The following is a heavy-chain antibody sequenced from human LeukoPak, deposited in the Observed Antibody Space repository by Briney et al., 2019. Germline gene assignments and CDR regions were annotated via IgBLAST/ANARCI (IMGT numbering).Heavy chain of an antibody. CDR1: GYRFTTYW. V-gene: IGHV5-51*01. D-gene: IGHD1/OR15-1a*01. J-gene: IGHJ6*02. CDR3: ARLGQRNNVDYYGTDV. Sequence: GESLKISCKGSGYRFTTYWIGWVRQMPGKGLEWMGIIYPDDSDIRYSPSFQGQVTISADKSISTAYLQWSSLKASDTAMYYCARLGQRNNVDYYGTDVWGQGTTVTVSS. CDR2: IYPDDSDI.